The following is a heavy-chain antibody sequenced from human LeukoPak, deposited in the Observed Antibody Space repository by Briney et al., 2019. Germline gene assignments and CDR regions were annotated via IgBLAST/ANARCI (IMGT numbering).Heavy chain of an antibody. CDR3: ARRSTLYSSGWFYFDF. CDR1: DYTFTNFG. CDR2: INAHDGKR. V-gene: IGHV1-18*01. Sequence: ASVKVSCKASDYTFTNFGISWVRQAPGQGLEWMGWINAHDGKRNYALKHEDRVIMTTDTSTSTVYMELRGLRSDDTAVYYCARRSTLYSSGWFYFDFWGQGTLVTVSS. D-gene: IGHD6-19*01. J-gene: IGHJ4*02.